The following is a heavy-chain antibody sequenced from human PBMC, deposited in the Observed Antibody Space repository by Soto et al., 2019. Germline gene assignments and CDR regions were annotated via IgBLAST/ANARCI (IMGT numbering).Heavy chain of an antibody. CDR3: ARRMRLRYCSGGSCYSYDAFDI. Sequence: QVQLVQSGAEVKKPGASVKVSCKASGYTFTGYYMHWVRQAPGQGLEWMGWINPNSGGTNYAQKLQGGVTMTRDTSISAAYMELSRLRSDDTAVYYCARRMRLRYCSGGSCYSYDAFDIWGQGTMVTVSS. D-gene: IGHD2-15*01. V-gene: IGHV1-2*02. CDR1: GYTFTGYY. J-gene: IGHJ3*02. CDR2: INPNSGGT.